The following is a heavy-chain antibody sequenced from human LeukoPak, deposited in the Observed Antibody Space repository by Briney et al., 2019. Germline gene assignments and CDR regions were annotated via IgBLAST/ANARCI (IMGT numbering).Heavy chain of an antibody. CDR2: INHSGST. D-gene: IGHD6-13*01. J-gene: IGHJ3*02. CDR1: GGSISSYY. Sequence: SETLSLTCTVSGGSISSYYWSWIRQPPGKGLEWIGEINHSGSTNYNPSLKSRVTISVDTSKNQFSLKLSSVTAADTAVYYCAGTEDSSSWLYDAFDIWGQGTMVTVSS. CDR3: AGTEDSSSWLYDAFDI. V-gene: IGHV4-34*01.